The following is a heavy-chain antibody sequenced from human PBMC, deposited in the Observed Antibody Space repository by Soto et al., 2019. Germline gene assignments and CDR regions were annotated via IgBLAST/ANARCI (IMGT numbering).Heavy chain of an antibody. V-gene: IGHV1-2*02. J-gene: IGHJ5*02. CDR2: INPKSRGT. Sequence: ASVNVSCRASGYTFTYYFIHSGRQSPGQRFEWMGWINPKSRGTTDAQKFQGRVTMTRDTSNTTASMELRGLRSDDTAIYYCARVTLRAGNWFDPWGQGTLVTVS. CDR1: GYTFTYYF. CDR3: ARVTLRAGNWFDP.